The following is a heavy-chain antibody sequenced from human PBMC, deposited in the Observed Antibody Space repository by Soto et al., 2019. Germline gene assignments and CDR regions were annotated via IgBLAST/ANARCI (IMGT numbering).Heavy chain of an antibody. Sequence: ASVKVSCKASGYTFTTYAIHWVRQAPRQGLEWMGWINTGNGNTKFSQKFQGRVAITSDTSATTAYMELSSLTSEDTAIYYCARDLTTVTHPFDYWGQGTLVTVSS. CDR3: ARDLTTVTHPFDY. J-gene: IGHJ4*01. CDR2: INTGNGNT. CDR1: GYTFTTYA. V-gene: IGHV1-3*04. D-gene: IGHD4-17*01.